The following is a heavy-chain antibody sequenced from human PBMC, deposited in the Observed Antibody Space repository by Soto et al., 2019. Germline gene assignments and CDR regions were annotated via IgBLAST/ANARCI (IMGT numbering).Heavy chain of an antibody. V-gene: IGHV3-66*01. D-gene: IGHD4-17*01. CDR1: GVTVSNNY. CDR3: ARNRPETKYGY. J-gene: IGHJ4*02. CDR2: IYSVGST. Sequence: EVQLVESGGGLVQPGASLRLSCAASGVTVSNNYMSWVRQAPGKGLEWVSVIYSVGSTSYADSVKGRFTISRDNSKNMVYLQMTSLRAEDTAVYYCARNRPETKYGYWGQGTLVTVSS.